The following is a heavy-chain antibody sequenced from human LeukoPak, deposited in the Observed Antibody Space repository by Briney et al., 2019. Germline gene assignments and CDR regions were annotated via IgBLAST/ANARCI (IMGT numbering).Heavy chain of an antibody. CDR1: GGTFSSYA. D-gene: IGHD2-2*01. CDR2: IIPIFGTA. Sequence: SVKVSCKASGGTFSSYAISWVRQAPGQGLEWMGGIIPIFGTADYAQKLQGRVTMTTDTSTSTAYMELRSLRSDDTAVHYCARVQGPGYCSSTSCYAWEIDYWGQGTLVTVSS. V-gene: IGHV1-69*05. J-gene: IGHJ4*02. CDR3: ARVQGPGYCSSTSCYAWEIDY.